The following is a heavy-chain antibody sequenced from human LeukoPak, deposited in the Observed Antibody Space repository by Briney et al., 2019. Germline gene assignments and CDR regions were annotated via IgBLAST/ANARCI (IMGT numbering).Heavy chain of an antibody. J-gene: IGHJ3*02. CDR1: GGSISSGGYF. CDR2: IYHSGST. V-gene: IGHV4-30-2*01. Sequence: SGPGLVKPSGTLSLTCAVSGGSISSGGYFWSWIRQPPGKGLEWIGYIYHSGSTYYNPSLKSRVTISVDRSKNQFSLKLSSVTAADTAVYYCARAEPFGYRYGRDDAFDIWGQGTMVTVSS. D-gene: IGHD3-16*02. CDR3: ARAEPFGYRYGRDDAFDI.